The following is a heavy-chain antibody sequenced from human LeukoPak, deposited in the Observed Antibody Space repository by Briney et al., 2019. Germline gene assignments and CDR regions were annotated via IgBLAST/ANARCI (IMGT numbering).Heavy chain of an antibody. CDR2: IYSGGST. CDR3: YAFGELYSGRYFDY. V-gene: IGHV3-66*01. J-gene: IGHJ4*02. Sequence: GGSLRLSCAASGFTVSSNYMSWVRQAPGKGLEWVSVIYSGGSTYYADSVKGRFTISRDNSKNTLYLQMNSLRAEDTAVYYCYAFGELYSGRYFDYWGQGTLVTVSS. D-gene: IGHD3-10*01. CDR1: GFTVSSNY.